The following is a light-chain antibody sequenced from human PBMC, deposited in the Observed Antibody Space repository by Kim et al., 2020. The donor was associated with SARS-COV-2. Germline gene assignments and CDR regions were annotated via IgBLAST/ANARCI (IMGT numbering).Light chain of an antibody. CDR1: EYIHVH. CDR2: DVF. J-gene: IGKJ4*01. CDR3: QQRHNWPLT. Sequence: EIVLTQSPATLSLSPGDRATLSCRASEYIHVHLAWYQQKGGQPPRLLIYDVFNRTTGTPDRFRGSGSGTDFTLTINSLEPEDFAVYYCQQRHNWPLTFGGGTKVDIK. V-gene: IGKV3-11*01.